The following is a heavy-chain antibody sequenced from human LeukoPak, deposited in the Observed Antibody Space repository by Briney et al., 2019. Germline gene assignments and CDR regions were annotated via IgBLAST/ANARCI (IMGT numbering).Heavy chain of an antibody. J-gene: IGHJ4*02. CDR2: MNPNSGNT. D-gene: IGHD6-19*01. Sequence: ASLKDSCKASGYTFSSYDINSVRQTTGQGLEWMGWMNPNSGNTGYAQKFQGRVTMTRNTSISTAYMELSSLRSEDTAVYYCARAGIAVAGDYWGQGTLVTVSS. CDR1: GYTFSSYD. V-gene: IGHV1-8*01. CDR3: ARAGIAVAGDY.